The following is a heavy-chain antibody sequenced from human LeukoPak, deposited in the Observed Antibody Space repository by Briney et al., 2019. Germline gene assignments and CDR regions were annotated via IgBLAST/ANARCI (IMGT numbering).Heavy chain of an antibody. CDR1: GFTFSSFA. J-gene: IGHJ6*02. CDR3: AKGIKGSYCNDDCYLTYYYYGLDV. D-gene: IGHD2-21*02. CDR2: IGAGGSKT. Sequence: GGSLRLSCAASGFTFSSFAMSWVRQAPGKGLEWVSIIGAGGSKTYYADSVKGRFTISRDNSKNTLYLQMNSLRAEDTAVYYCAKGIKGSYCNDDCYLTYYYYGLDVRGQGTTVTVSS. V-gene: IGHV3-23*01.